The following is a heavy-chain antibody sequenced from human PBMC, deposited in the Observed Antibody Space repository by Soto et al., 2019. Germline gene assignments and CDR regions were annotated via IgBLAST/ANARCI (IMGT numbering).Heavy chain of an antibody. CDR1: GFTFSSYA. D-gene: IGHD3-22*01. CDR2: ISGSGGST. J-gene: IGHJ5*02. CDR3: AKAPHNYDSSGYPDP. V-gene: IGHV3-23*01. Sequence: GGSLRLSCAASGFTFSSYAMSWVRQAPGKGLGWVSAISGSGGSTYYADSVKGRFTISRDNSKNTLYLQMNSLRAEDTAVYYCAKAPHNYDSSGYPDPWGQGTLVTVPQ.